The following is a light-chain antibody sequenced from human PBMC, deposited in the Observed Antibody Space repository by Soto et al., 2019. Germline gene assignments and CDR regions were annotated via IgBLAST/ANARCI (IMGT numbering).Light chain of an antibody. J-gene: IGKJ1*01. Sequence: DVVMTQSPLSLPVTLGQPASISCRSSQSLVHSDGNTYLNWFHQRPGQSPRRLIYKVFNRDSGVPARLSGSGSGTDFTLEISRVEAEDVGVYYCMQGTHWPPTFGQGTRWISN. CDR2: KVF. V-gene: IGKV2-30*02. CDR1: QSLVHSDGNTY. CDR3: MQGTHWPPT.